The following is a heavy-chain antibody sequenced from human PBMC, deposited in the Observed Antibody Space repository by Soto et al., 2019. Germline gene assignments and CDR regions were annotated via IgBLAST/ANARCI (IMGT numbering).Heavy chain of an antibody. Sequence: ASVKVSCKASGYTFTGYYMHWVRQAPGQGLEWMGWINPNSGGTNYAQKFQGWVTMTRDTSISTAYMELSRLRSDDTAVYYCARDAYGSGSYYKYYHYYGMDVWGQGTTVTVSS. D-gene: IGHD3-10*01. CDR1: GYTFTGYY. CDR3: ARDAYGSGSYYKYYHYYGMDV. J-gene: IGHJ6*02. V-gene: IGHV1-2*04. CDR2: INPNSGGT.